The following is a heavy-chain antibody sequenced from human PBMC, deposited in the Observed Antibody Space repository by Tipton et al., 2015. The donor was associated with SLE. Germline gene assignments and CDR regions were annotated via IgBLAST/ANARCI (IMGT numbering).Heavy chain of an antibody. D-gene: IGHD3-22*01. CDR3: ARDLGYYDSSGRRDWFDP. Sequence: QSGPEVKKPGASVKVSCKASGYTFTGYYMHWVRQAPGQGLEWMGWINPNSGGTNYAQKFQGRVTMTRDTSISTAYMELSRLRSDDTAVYYCARDLGYYDSSGRRDWFDPWGQGTLVTVSS. CDR2: INPNSGGT. V-gene: IGHV1-2*02. J-gene: IGHJ5*02. CDR1: GYTFTGYY.